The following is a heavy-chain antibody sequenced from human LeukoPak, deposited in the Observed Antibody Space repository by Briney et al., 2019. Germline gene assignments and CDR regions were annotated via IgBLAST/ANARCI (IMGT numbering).Heavy chain of an antibody. CDR1: GFTFSNYA. V-gene: IGHV3-23*01. J-gene: IGHJ4*02. CDR3: AKGGSWYYY. CDR2: ITDSGGDT. D-gene: IGHD6-13*01. Sequence: GGSLRLSCAASGFTFSNYAMSWVRQAPGKGLEWFSAITDSGGDTYYADSVKGRFTISRDNSKNTLDLQMSSLRAEDTAVYYCAKGGSWYYYWGQGTLVTVSS.